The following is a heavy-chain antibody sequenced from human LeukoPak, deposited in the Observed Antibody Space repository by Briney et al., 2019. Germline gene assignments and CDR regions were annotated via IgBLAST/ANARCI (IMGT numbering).Heavy chain of an antibody. J-gene: IGHJ6*02. D-gene: IGHD2/OR15-2a*01. CDR3: ARESRGSQNLPYGMDV. CDR1: GFTVRTNY. V-gene: IGHV3-53*04. Sequence: TGGSLRLSCVASGFTVRTNYMGWVRQAPGKGPDWVSVIYSDGSIYYTDSVKGRFTISVYNSKNTVYLQMNSLRPEDTAKYYCARESRGSQNLPYGMDVWGQGTTVTVSS. CDR2: IYSDGSI.